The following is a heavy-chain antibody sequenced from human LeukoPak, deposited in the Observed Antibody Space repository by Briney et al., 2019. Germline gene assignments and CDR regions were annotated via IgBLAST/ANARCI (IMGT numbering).Heavy chain of an antibody. Sequence: GGTLRLSCEVSGFTFSTYGMSWVRQAPGKGLEWVSAISGSGGSTYYADSVKGRFTISRDNSKNTLYLQMNSLRAEDTAVYYCAKGLGGYYMGNFDYWGQGTLVTVSS. J-gene: IGHJ4*02. D-gene: IGHD3-3*01. CDR2: ISGSGGST. CDR3: AKGLGGYYMGNFDY. V-gene: IGHV3-23*01. CDR1: GFTFSTYG.